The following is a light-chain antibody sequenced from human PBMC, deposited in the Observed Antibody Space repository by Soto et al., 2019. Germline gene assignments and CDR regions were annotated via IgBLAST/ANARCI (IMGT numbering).Light chain of an antibody. CDR1: SSNIGIND. Sequence: QSVLTQPPSASGTPGQRVTISCTGSSSNIGINDLSWYQQLHGAPPQLLLYSNDQRPSEVPDRFSCSKSSTSASLAISALHSEDEADYYCAAWDNSLNGYAFGPGTKLTVL. V-gene: IGLV1-44*01. CDR2: SND. CDR3: AAWDNSLNGYA. J-gene: IGLJ1*01.